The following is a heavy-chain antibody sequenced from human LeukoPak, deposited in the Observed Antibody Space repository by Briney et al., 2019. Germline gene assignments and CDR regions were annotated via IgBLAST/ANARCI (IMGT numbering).Heavy chain of an antibody. D-gene: IGHD6-19*01. CDR3: ARHSGGDGYNYNGMDV. CDR1: GFTFSSYW. V-gene: IGHV3-21*06. CDR2: SSDFGSS. J-gene: IGHJ6*02. Sequence: PGGSLRLSCAASGFTFSSYWMSWVRQAPGKGLEWVSSSSDFGSSHHADSVKGRFTTSRDNAKNSVHLQMNRLRVEDTAIYYCARHSGGDGYNYNGMDVWGQGAMVTVSS.